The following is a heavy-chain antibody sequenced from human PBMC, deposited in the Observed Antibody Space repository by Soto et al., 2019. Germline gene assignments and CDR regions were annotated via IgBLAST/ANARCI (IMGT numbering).Heavy chain of an antibody. J-gene: IGHJ4*01. CDR2: TYYRSKWDY. D-gene: IGHD1-26*01. V-gene: IGHV6-1*01. Sequence: SQTLSLTCAITGASVSSNSAGWSWVRQSPSRGLEWLGRTYYRSKWDYEYAVSVRGRSNINPDTSKNQYSLQLNAVTPEDTSVYFCARGEKYSGNIFDVWGQGTMVTVPS. CDR3: ARGEKYSGNIFDV. CDR1: GASVSSNSAG.